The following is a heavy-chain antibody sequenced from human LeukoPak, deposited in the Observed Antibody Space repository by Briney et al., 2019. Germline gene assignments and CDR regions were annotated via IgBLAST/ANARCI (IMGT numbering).Heavy chain of an antibody. Sequence: PSETLSLTCAVYGGSFSGYYWSWIRQPPGKGLEWIGEINHGGSTNYNPSLKSRVTISVDTSKNQFSLKLSSVTAADTAVYYCARSRVLRFLEWLSGPNTGGHYYGMDVWGQGTTVTVSS. V-gene: IGHV4-34*01. CDR2: INHGGST. CDR1: GGSFSGYY. J-gene: IGHJ6*02. D-gene: IGHD3-3*01. CDR3: ARSRVLRFLEWLSGPNTGGHYYGMDV.